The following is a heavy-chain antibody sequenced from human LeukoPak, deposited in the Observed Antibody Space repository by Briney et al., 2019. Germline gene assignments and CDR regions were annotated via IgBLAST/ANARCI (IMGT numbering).Heavy chain of an antibody. D-gene: IGHD2-8*01. CDR2: INPNSGGT. J-gene: IGHJ4*02. CDR1: GYTFTGYY. V-gene: IGHV1-2*04. Sequence: GASVKVSCKASGYTFTGYYMHWVRQAPGQGLEWMGRINPNSGGTNYAQKFQGWVTMTRDTSISTAYMELSRLRSDDTAVYYCARSRCTNGVCYRFDYWGQGTLVTVSS. CDR3: ARSRCTNGVCYRFDY.